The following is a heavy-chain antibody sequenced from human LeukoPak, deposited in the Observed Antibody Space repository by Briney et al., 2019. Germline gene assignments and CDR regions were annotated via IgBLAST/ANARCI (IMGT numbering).Heavy chain of an antibody. Sequence: GGSLRLSCAASGFTFSSYGMHWVRQAPGKGLEWVAVIWYDGSNKYYADSVKGRFTISRDNSKNTLYLQMNSLRAEDTAVYYCARDRVGGFGELYGMDVWGQGTTVTVSS. CDR3: ARDRVGGFGELYGMDV. V-gene: IGHV3-33*01. D-gene: IGHD3-10*01. CDR1: GFTFSSYG. CDR2: IWYDGSNK. J-gene: IGHJ6*02.